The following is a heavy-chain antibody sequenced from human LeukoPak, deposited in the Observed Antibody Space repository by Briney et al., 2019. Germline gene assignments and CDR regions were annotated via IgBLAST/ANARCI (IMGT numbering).Heavy chain of an antibody. CDR2: ISSSSSYI. CDR1: GFTFSSYS. V-gene: IGHV3-21*01. CDR3: ARARGYSSETFDY. Sequence: PGGSLRLSCAASGFTFSSYSMNWVRQAPGKGLEWVSSISSSSSYIYYADSVKGRFTISRDNAKNSLYLQMNSLRAEDTAVYYCARARGYSSETFDYWGQGTLVTVSS. J-gene: IGHJ4*02. D-gene: IGHD6-19*01.